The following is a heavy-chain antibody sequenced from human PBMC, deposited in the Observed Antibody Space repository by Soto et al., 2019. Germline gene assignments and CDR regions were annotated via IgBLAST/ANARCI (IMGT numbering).Heavy chain of an antibody. CDR1: GYTFAVYH. Sequence: ASVKVSCKASGYTFAVYHVQWVRQAPGQGLEWMGWINPNNGDTKYAQKFQDRVTMTGDTSTRTAYMELSSLRSDDTGVYYCAGALRVDTPVGDHWGQGTQVTVSS. CDR3: AGALRVDTPVGDH. CDR2: INPNNGDT. J-gene: IGHJ4*02. D-gene: IGHD5-18*01. V-gene: IGHV1-2*02.